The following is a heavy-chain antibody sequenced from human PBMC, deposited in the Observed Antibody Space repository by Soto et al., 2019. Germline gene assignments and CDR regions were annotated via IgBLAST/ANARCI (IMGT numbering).Heavy chain of an antibody. CDR3: ARVDIVVVPAAMSPARYYYHGSGSYRVDAFDI. CDR2: IYYSGST. CDR1: GGSISSYY. D-gene: IGHD2-2*01. J-gene: IGHJ3*02. V-gene: IGHV4-59*01. Sequence: SETLSLTCTVSGGSISSYYWSWIQQPPVKGLEWIGYIYYSGSTNYNPSLKSRVTISVDTSKNQFSLKLSSVTAADTAVYYCARVDIVVVPAAMSPARYYYHGSGSYRVDAFDIWGQGTMVTVSS.